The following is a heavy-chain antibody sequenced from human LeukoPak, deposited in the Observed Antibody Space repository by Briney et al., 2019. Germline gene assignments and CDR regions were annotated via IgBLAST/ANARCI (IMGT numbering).Heavy chain of an antibody. CDR2: IYTSGST. J-gene: IGHJ4*02. CDR3: ASMASYCSGGSCTDY. D-gene: IGHD2-15*01. CDR1: GGSISSYY. Sequence: SETLSLTCTVSGGSISSYYWSWIRQPAGKGLEWIGRIYTSGSTNYNPSLKSRVTMSVDTSKNQFSLKLSSVTAADTAVYYCASMASYCSGGSCTDYWGQGTLVTVSS. V-gene: IGHV4-4*07.